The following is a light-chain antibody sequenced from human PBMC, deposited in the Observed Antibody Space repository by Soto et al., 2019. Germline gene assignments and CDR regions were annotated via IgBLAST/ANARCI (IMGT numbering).Light chain of an antibody. Sequence: AIQLTQSPSSLSASVGDRVTITCRASQDIRGALAWYQQKPGKAPKILIYDVSSLQSGVASRFSGSGSGTVFTLTISALQLTAFATYSSQQFNSYPIISGQGAGLDI. J-gene: IGKJ5*01. CDR2: DVS. CDR3: QQFNSYPII. V-gene: IGKV1-13*02. CDR1: QDIRGA.